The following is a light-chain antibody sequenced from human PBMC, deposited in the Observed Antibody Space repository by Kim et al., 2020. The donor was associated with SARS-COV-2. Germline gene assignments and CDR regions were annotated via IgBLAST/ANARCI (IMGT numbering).Light chain of an antibody. Sequence: EIVLTQSPATLSLSPGERVTLSCRASQSVSSALGWYQQKPGQAPRLLIYDASKRATGIPDRFSGSGSGTDFTLTISSLEPEDFAVYYCQQRSNWPLTFGGGTKVEIK. CDR2: DAS. CDR3: QQRSNWPLT. V-gene: IGKV3-11*01. CDR1: QSVSSA. J-gene: IGKJ4*01.